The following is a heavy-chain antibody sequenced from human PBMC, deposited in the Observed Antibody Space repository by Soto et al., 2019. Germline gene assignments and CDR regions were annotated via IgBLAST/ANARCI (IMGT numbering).Heavy chain of an antibody. V-gene: IGHV4-30-4*01. CDR3: ARGHGIYVRFDF. Sequence: QVQLQESGPGLVKPSQTLSLTCTVSGDSISNSDYYWNWIRQSPGKGLEWIASIDYSGSTYYNPSLKSRVVISADTSKNQFSLQLKSVTAADSAMYFCARGHGIYVRFDFWGQGALVSVSS. J-gene: IGHJ4*02. D-gene: IGHD3-9*01. CDR2: IDYSGST. CDR1: GDSISNSDYY.